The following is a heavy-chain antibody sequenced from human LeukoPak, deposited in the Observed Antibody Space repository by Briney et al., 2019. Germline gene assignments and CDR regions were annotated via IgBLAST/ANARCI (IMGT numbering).Heavy chain of an antibody. D-gene: IGHD6-6*01. CDR3: ARHHSSSSYYYYYMDV. Sequence: GESLKISCKGSGYSFTSYWIGWVRQMPGKCLEWMGIIYPGDSDTRYSPSFQGQVTISADKSISTAYLQWSSLKASDTAMYYCARHHSSSSYYYYYMDVWGKGTTVTVSS. CDR2: IYPGDSDT. V-gene: IGHV5-51*01. CDR1: GYSFTSYW. J-gene: IGHJ6*03.